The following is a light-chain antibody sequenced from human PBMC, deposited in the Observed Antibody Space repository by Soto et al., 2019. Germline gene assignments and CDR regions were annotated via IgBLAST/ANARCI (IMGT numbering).Light chain of an antibody. V-gene: IGLV1-44*01. CDR2: KDY. CDR1: SSNIGSNT. CDR3: TAWDDSLHGPA. J-gene: IGLJ2*01. Sequence: QSVLTQPPSASGTPGQRVTISCSGSSSNIGSNTITWYQQVPGTAPKLLIYKDYRRPSGVPDRISGSKSGSSASLAISGLQSEDEADYYCTAWDDSLHGPAFGGGTKLTVL.